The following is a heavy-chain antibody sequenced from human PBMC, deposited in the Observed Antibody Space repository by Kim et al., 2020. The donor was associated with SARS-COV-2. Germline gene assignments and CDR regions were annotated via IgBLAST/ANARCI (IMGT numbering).Heavy chain of an antibody. CDR2: INEDGSGR. Sequence: GGSLRLSCAASGFTFSSYWMSWVRQTPGKGLEWVAIINEDGSGRYYVDSVKGRFIISRDNSKNTLYLQMNSLRAEDTAVYYCARGRTILWGQGNLCTVSS. J-gene: IGHJ4*02. V-gene: IGHV3-7*01. CDR3: ARGRTIL. D-gene: IGHD3-9*01. CDR1: GFTFSSYW.